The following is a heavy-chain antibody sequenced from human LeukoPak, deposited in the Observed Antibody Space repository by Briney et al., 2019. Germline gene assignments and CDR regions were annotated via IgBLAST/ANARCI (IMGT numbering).Heavy chain of an antibody. V-gene: IGHV1-69*05. D-gene: IGHD3-3*01. CDR3: AREGYYTGGGAFDI. Sequence: SSVKVSCQASGGTFISYAISWVRQAPGQGLEWMGGIIPIFGTANYAQKFQGRVTITTDESTSTAYMELSSLRSEDTAVYYCAREGYYTGGGAFDIWGQGTMVTVSS. CDR1: GGTFISYA. J-gene: IGHJ3*02. CDR2: IIPIFGTA.